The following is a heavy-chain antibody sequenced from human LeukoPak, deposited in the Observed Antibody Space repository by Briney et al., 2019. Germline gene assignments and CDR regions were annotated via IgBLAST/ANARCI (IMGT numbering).Heavy chain of an antibody. J-gene: IGHJ5*02. V-gene: IGHV1-2*02. CDR3: ARDSVVVPAADWFDP. Sequence: GASVKVSCKASGYTFTGYYMHWVRQAPGQGLEWMGWINPNSGGTNYAQKFQGRVTMTRDTSISTAYMELSRLRSDDTAVYYCARDSVVVPAADWFDPWGQGTLVTVSS. CDR1: GYTFTGYY. D-gene: IGHD2-2*01. CDR2: INPNSGGT.